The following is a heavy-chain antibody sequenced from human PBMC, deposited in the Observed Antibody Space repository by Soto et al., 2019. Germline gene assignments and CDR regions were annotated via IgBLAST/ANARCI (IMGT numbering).Heavy chain of an antibody. CDR1: GGTFGSYA. CDR2: IIPISGTA. J-gene: IGHJ6*02. V-gene: IGHV1-69*01. D-gene: IGHD2-2*01. CDR3: ARSQGSSTSLEIYYYYYYGMDV. Sequence: QVQLVQSGAEVKKPGSSVKVSCKASGGTFGSYAISWVRQAPGQGLEWMGGIIPISGTANYATKFQGRVTITADESTSTAYMELSSLRSEDTAAYYCARSQGSSTSLEIYYYYYYGMDVWGQGTTVTVSS.